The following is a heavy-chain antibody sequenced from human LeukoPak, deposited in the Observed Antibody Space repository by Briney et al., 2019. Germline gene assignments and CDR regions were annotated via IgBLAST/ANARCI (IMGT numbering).Heavy chain of an antibody. CDR2: INPNSGGT. CDR3: ARPIQLWFLMYY. V-gene: IGHV1-2*02. J-gene: IGHJ4*02. D-gene: IGHD5-18*01. CDR1: GYTFTGCY. Sequence: WASVKVSCKASGYTFTGCYMHWVRQAPGQGLEWMGWINPNSGGTNYAQKFQGRVTMTRDTSISTAYMELSRLRSDDTAVYYCARPIQLWFLMYYWGQGTLVTVSS.